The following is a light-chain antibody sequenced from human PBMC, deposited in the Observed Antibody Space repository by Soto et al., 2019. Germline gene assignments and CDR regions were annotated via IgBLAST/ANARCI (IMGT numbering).Light chain of an antibody. V-gene: IGKV2-24*01. CDR2: KIS. J-gene: IGKJ1*01. CDR3: TQSTHFSRT. CDR1: ESLVHSDGFTY. Sequence: EIVLTQTPLSSPVTVGQPASFSCRSSESLVHSDGFTYLSWLQQRPGQPPRLLIYKISNRFSGVPDRFSGSGAGTECTLKISRVEPDDVGVYYCTQSTHFSRTFGQGTKLEIK.